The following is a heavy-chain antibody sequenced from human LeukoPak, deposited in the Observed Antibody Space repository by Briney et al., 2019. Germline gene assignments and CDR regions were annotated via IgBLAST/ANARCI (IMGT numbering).Heavy chain of an antibody. J-gene: IGHJ6*02. CDR2: IWNDGINN. CDR1: GFIFSSYG. V-gene: IGHV3-33*01. CDR3: ASWGFCSGSYLTLYGLDV. Sequence: QSGGSLRLSCAASGFIFSSYGMQWVSQDPGKGLEWVAFIWNDGINNYYADSVKGRFTIYRDNCKNTIYMQMNSLRAEDTAVYYCASWGFCSGSYLTLYGLDVWGQGTTVTVSS. D-gene: IGHD3-10*02.